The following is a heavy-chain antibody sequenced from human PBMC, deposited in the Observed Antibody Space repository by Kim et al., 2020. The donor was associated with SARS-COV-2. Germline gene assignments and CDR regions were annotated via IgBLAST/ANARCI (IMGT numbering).Heavy chain of an antibody. V-gene: IGHV3-23*01. CDR2: LSGSGGST. CDR3: GKGGRIAAAGTNWFDT. J-gene: IGHJ5*01. Sequence: GGSLRLACAASGFTFSSYAMSWVRQAPGKGLEWVSALSGSGGSTYYADYVKGLFTISRDNYNITIYLQMNSLRAEDTAVYYYGKGGRIAAAGTNWFDTWGLGTLFTVSS. D-gene: IGHD6-13*01. CDR1: GFTFSSYA.